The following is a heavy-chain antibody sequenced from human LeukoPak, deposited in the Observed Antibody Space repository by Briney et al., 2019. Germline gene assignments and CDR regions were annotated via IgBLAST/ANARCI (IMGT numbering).Heavy chain of an antibody. CDR1: GYTFTGYY. J-gene: IGHJ4*02. Sequence: ASVKVSCKASGYTFTGYYMHWVRQAPGQGLEWMGWINPNSGDTNYAQKSQGRVTMTRDTSISTAYIELSRLRSDDTAVYSCARDSIVYYYDSSGYYYNYFDYWGQGSLVTVSS. CDR2: INPNSGDT. CDR3: ARDSIVYYYDSSGYYYNYFDY. V-gene: IGHV1-2*02. D-gene: IGHD3-22*01.